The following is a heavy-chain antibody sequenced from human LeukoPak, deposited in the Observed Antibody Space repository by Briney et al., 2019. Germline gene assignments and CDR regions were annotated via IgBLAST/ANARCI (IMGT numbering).Heavy chain of an antibody. V-gene: IGHV3-30*18. D-gene: IGHD1-26*01. CDR2: ISYDGSNK. CDR3: AKDLNSGSLDY. CDR1: GFTFSSYG. J-gene: IGHJ4*02. Sequence: GRSLRLSCAASGFTFSSYGMHWFRQAPGKGLEWVAVISYDGSNKYYADSVKGRFTISRDNSKNALYLQMNSLRAEDTAVYYCAKDLNSGSLDYWGQGTLVTVSS.